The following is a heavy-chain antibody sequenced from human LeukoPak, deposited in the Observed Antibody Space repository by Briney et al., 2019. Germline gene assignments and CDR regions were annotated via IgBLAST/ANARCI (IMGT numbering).Heavy chain of an antibody. CDR2: ISSSGNAV. J-gene: IGHJ3*02. D-gene: IGHD2/OR15-2a*01. V-gene: IGHV3-11*04. Sequence: PGGSLRLSCAASGFTLRDYFMTWIRQAPGKGLEWVSYISSSGNAVYHADSVKGRFTISRDNAKNSLYLQLNSLRAEDTAVYCCARAFLDGFDIWGQGTMVTVSS. CDR1: GFTLRDYF. CDR3: ARAFLDGFDI.